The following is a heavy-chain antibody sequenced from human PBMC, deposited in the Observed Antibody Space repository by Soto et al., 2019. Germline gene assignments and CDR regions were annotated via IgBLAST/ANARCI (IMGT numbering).Heavy chain of an antibody. CDR1: GFTFSTYW. V-gene: IGHV3-7*01. CDR2: ITQDGSEK. Sequence: GGSLRLSCAASGFTFSTYWLGWVGKAPGKGLERVANITQDGSEKYYVDSVKGRFPITRDNAKNSLYLQMNSLRAEDTDVYYCARVSSIAAPVDGMDVWGQGTTVTVSS. D-gene: IGHD6-6*01. J-gene: IGHJ6*02. CDR3: ARVSSIAAPVDGMDV.